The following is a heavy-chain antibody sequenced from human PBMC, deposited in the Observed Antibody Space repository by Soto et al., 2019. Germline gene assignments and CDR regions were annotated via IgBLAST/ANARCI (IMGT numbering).Heavy chain of an antibody. Sequence: QVQLVESGGGVVQPGRSMRLSCTASGFTFSSYAMHWVRQAPGKGLEWVAVISYDGSNKYYADSVKGRFTISRDNSKNTMYLQMNSLRVEDTAEYYCARPYSSGWYGDLDYWGQGTLVTVSS. CDR1: GFTFSSYA. J-gene: IGHJ4*02. CDR3: ARPYSSGWYGDLDY. CDR2: ISYDGSNK. V-gene: IGHV3-30-3*01. D-gene: IGHD6-19*01.